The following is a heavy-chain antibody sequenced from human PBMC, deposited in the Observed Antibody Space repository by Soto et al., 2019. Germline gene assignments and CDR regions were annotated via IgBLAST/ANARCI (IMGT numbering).Heavy chain of an antibody. V-gene: IGHV4-59*01. CDR2: ISFSGAT. CDR3: ARDRRDGYKRYFQV. J-gene: IGHJ4*02. D-gene: IGHD3-9*01. CDR1: GVCITSYF. Sequence: SXASLSRTCTVSGVCITSYFWSWIRQTPGKGLDWIGSISFSGATYSNPSLKGRAALSVDTSENHLSLTLNSVTSAETAVYLCARDRRDGYKRYFQVWGQGNQVTVS.